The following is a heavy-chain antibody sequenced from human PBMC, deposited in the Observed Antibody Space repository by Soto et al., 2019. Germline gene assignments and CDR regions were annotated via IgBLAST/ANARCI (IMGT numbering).Heavy chain of an antibody. Sequence: ASVKVSCKASGYTFTSYYMHWVRQAPGQGLERMGIINPSGGSTSYAQKFQGRVTMTRDTSTSTVYMELSSLRSDDTAVYYCATQFHHCGGDCYRGPYFGMDVWGQGTTVTVSS. J-gene: IGHJ6*02. CDR3: ATQFHHCGGDCYRGPYFGMDV. D-gene: IGHD2-21*02. V-gene: IGHV1-46*01. CDR2: INPSGGST. CDR1: GYTFTSYY.